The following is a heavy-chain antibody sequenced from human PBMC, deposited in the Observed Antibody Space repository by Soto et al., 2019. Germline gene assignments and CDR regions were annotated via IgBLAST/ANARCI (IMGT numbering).Heavy chain of an antibody. CDR1: SGSISTGNW. Sequence: QVELQESGPRLVKSSGTLSLTCEVSSGSISTGNWWSWVRQPPGKGLEWIGEIYYTGATNYNPSLTSRVTTTIDKSNDQFSLILTSATAADTAVYYCARVFSSGSGWMYYFDFWGQGILVSVSS. J-gene: IGHJ4*02. V-gene: IGHV4-4*02. D-gene: IGHD6-25*01. CDR3: ARVFSSGSGWMYYFDF. CDR2: IYYTGAT.